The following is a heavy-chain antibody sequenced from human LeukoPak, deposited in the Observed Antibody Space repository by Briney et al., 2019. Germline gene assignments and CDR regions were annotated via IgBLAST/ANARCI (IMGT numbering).Heavy chain of an antibody. CDR1: GFTFSSYA. Sequence: PGGSLRLSCAASGFTFSSYAMSWVRQAPGKGLEWVSAISGSGGSTYYADSVKGRFTISRDNSKNTLYLQMNSPRAEDTAVYYCAKDRIAVAGINLDYWGQGTLVTVSS. CDR3: AKDRIAVAGINLDY. CDR2: ISGSGGST. V-gene: IGHV3-23*01. D-gene: IGHD6-19*01. J-gene: IGHJ4*02.